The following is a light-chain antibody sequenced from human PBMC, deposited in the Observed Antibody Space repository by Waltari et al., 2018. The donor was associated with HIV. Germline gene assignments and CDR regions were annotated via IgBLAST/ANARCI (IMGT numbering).Light chain of an antibody. V-gene: IGKV1-5*03. CDR2: RAS. Sequence: DIQMTQSPSTLSASVGDRVTSTCRASQNINSWLAWYQQKPWKAPKLLIYRASNLKSGVPSRFRGSESGTEFTLTISSLQPDDFATYYCLQYDNLWTFGQGTKVDIK. CDR1: QNINSW. J-gene: IGKJ1*01. CDR3: LQYDNLWT.